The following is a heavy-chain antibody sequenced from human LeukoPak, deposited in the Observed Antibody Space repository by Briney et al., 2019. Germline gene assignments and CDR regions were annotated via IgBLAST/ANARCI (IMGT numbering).Heavy chain of an antibody. CDR2: ISSSSSYI. CDR1: GFTLSSYS. D-gene: IGHD6-19*01. Sequence: PGGSLRLSCAASGFTLSSYSMNWVRQAPGKGLEWVSSISSSSSYIYYADSVKGRFTISRDNAKNSLYLQMNSLRAEDTAVYYCARVRLQQWLVDYWGQGTLVTVSS. CDR3: ARVRLQQWLVDY. V-gene: IGHV3-21*01. J-gene: IGHJ4*02.